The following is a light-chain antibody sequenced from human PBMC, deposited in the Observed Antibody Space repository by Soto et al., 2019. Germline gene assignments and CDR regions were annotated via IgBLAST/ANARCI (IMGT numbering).Light chain of an antibody. CDR1: QDIQTY. CDR3: QHLNNYPPFT. CDR2: GTF. Sequence: IQLTQSPSSLSASVGDRVSITCRASQDIQTYLAWYQQKRGEAPKLLLSGTFTLQSGVPSRFNGSGSGTDFTLTISRLQPEDFATYYCQHLNNYPPFTFGPGTKVD. J-gene: IGKJ3*01. V-gene: IGKV1-9*01.